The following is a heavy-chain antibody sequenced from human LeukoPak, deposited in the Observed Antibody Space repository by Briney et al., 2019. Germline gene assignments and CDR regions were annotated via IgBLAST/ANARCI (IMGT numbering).Heavy chain of an antibody. Sequence: PGRPLRLSCAASGFRFSSYGMHWVRQAPGKGLEWVAAIWFDGSVKHYSDAVKGRFTISRDNSLDTLYLQMNSLRVEDTAMCYCAKDMAIQFLEPAFWGQGTLVTVSS. CDR1: GFRFSSYG. CDR2: IWFDGSVK. J-gene: IGHJ4*02. V-gene: IGHV3-33*06. D-gene: IGHD3-3*01. CDR3: AKDMAIQFLEPAF.